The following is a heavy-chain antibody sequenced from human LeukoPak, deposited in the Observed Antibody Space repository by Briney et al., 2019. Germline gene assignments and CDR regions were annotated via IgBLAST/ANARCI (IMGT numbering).Heavy chain of an antibody. Sequence: SQTLSLTCTVSGGSISSGDYYWSWIRQPPGKGLEWIGYSYYSGSTYYNPSLKSRVTISVDTSKNQFSLKLSSVTAADTDVYYCARATSLMTKYFQHWGQGTLVTVSS. J-gene: IGHJ1*01. CDR1: GGSISSGDYY. CDR2: SYYSGST. D-gene: IGHD3-16*01. V-gene: IGHV4-30-4*08. CDR3: ARATSLMTKYFQH.